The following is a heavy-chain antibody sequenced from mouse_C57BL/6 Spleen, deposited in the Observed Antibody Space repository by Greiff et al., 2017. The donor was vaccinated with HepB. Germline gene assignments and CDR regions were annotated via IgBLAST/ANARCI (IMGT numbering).Heavy chain of an antibody. J-gene: IGHJ2*01. D-gene: IGHD1-1*01. V-gene: IGHV1-80*01. CDR3: ARTGTTVEVLDY. CDR1: GYAFSSYW. Sequence: SGAELVKPGASVKISCKASGYAFSSYWMNWVKQRPGKGLEWIGQIYPGDGDTNYNGKFKGKATLTADKSSSTAYMQLSSLTSEDSAVYFCARTGTTVEVLDYWGQGTTLTVSS. CDR2: IYPGDGDT.